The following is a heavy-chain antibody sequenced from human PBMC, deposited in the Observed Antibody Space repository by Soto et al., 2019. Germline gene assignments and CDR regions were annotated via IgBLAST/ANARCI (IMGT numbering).Heavy chain of an antibody. CDR3: ARLPLGYCISPRCSTDDY. CDR1: GGSISSGDYY. J-gene: IGHJ4*02. D-gene: IGHD2-2*01. V-gene: IGHV4-30-4*01. CDR2: VYYSGST. Sequence: QVQLQESGPGLVKPSQTLSLTCTVSGGSISSGDYYWSWIRQPPGKGLEWIGYVYYSGSTYYNPTLTRRVTISVDTSKNQFSLKLSSVTAADTAVYYCARLPLGYCISPRCSTDDYWGQGTLVTVSS.